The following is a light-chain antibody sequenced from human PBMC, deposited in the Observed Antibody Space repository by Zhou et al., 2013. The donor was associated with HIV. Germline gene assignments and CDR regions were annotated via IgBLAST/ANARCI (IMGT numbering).Light chain of an antibody. CDR2: GAS. J-gene: IGKJ1*01. Sequence: EIVLTQSPGTLSLSPGERATLSCRASQSVSSSYLAWYQQKPGQAPRLLIYGASSRATGIPDRFSGSGSGTDFTLTISRLEPEDFAVYYCQQRNNWPMTFGQGTKVEIK. V-gene: IGKV3D-20*02. CDR1: QSVSSSY. CDR3: QQRNNWPMT.